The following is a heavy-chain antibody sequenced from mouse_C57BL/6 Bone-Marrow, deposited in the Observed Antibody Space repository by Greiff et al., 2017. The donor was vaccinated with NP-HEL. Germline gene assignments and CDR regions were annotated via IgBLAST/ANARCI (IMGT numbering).Heavy chain of an antibody. V-gene: IGHV1-64*01. Sequence: VQLQQPGAELVKPGASVKLSCKASGYTFTSYWMHWVKQRPGQGLEWIGMIHPNSGSTNYNEKFKSKAKLTVDKSSSTAYMQLSSLTSEDSAVYYCSSSGYVRYYAMDYWGQGTSVTVSS. CDR3: SSSGYVRYYAMDY. CDR2: IHPNSGST. D-gene: IGHD3-2*02. CDR1: GYTFTSYW. J-gene: IGHJ4*01.